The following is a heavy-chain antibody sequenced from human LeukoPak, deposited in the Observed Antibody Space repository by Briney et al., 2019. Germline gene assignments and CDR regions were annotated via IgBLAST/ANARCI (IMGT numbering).Heavy chain of an antibody. D-gene: IGHD5-12*01. J-gene: IGHJ6*03. V-gene: IGHV3-48*03. CDR3: ARWVGYDLGFYYYYMDV. CDR2: ISSSGSTI. CDR1: GFTFSSYE. Sequence: GGSLRLSCAASGFTFSSYEMNWVRQAPGKGLEWVSYISSSGSTIYYADSVRGRFTISRDNAKNSLYLQMNSLRAEDTAVYYCARWVGYDLGFYYYYMDVWGKGTTVTISS.